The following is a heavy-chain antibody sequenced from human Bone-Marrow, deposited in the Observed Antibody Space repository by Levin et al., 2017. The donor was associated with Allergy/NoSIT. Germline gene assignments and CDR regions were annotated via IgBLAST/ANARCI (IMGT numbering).Heavy chain of an antibody. CDR1: GGSISSYY. Sequence: SQTLSLTCTVSGGSISSYYWSWIRQPPGKGLEWIGYIYYSGSTNYNPSLKSRVTISVDTSKNQFSLKLSSVTAADTAVYYCARDYPGDSSSFFDYWGQGTLVTVSS. J-gene: IGHJ4*02. D-gene: IGHD6-6*01. V-gene: IGHV4-59*01. CDR3: ARDYPGDSSSFFDY. CDR2: IYYSGST.